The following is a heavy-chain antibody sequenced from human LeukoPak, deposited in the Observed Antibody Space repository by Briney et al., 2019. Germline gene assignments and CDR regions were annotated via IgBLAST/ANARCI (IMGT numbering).Heavy chain of an antibody. Sequence: PSQTLSLTCTVSGGSISSGGYYWSWVRQHPGKGLEWIGYIYYSGSTYYNPSLKSRVTISVDTSKNQFSLKLSSVTAADTAVYYCARTSYYFWSGYYAYWGQGTLVTVSS. V-gene: IGHV4-31*03. D-gene: IGHD3-3*01. CDR2: IYYSGST. CDR3: ARTSYYFWSGYYAY. CDR1: GGSISSGGYY. J-gene: IGHJ4*02.